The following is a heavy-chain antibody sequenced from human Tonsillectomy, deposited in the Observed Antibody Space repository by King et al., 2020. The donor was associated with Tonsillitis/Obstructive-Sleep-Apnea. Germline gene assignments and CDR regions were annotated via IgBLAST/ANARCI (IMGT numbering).Heavy chain of an antibody. Sequence: QLQESGPGLVKPSETLSLTCTVSGGSISSYYWSWIRQSPGKGLEWIGYIYFSGSSNFNPSLKSRVTISIDTSKNQFSLKLSSVTAADTAMYYCAREYCSNTSCSSDYWGQGTLVTVSS. J-gene: IGHJ4*02. V-gene: IGHV4-59*08. CDR3: AREYCSNTSCSSDY. D-gene: IGHD2-2*01. CDR1: GGSISSYY. CDR2: IYFSGSS.